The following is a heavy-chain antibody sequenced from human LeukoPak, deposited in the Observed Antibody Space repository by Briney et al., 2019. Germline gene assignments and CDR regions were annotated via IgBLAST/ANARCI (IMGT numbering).Heavy chain of an antibody. D-gene: IGHD2-15*01. J-gene: IGHJ4*02. Sequence: GGSLRLSCAASGFTFSSYWMHWVHQAPGKGLVWVSRINSDGSSTSYADSVKGRFTISRDNAKNTLYLQMSSLRAEDTAVYYCASDWLGYCSGGSCYPGQFDYWGQGTLVTVSS. V-gene: IGHV3-74*01. CDR1: GFTFSSYW. CDR3: ASDWLGYCSGGSCYPGQFDY. CDR2: INSDGSST.